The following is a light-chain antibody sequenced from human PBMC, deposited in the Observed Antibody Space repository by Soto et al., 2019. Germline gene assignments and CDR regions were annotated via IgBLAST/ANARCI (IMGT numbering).Light chain of an antibody. V-gene: IGKV3-15*01. Sequence: EIMMTQSPATLSVSPGESATLSCRASQSVRNNLAWYQHKPGQAPRLLIYYASTRATGIPTRFSGSGSGTEFTLTISSLQSEDFALYYCQQYNDWPPITFGQGKRLELK. J-gene: IGKJ5*01. CDR2: YAS. CDR3: QQYNDWPPIT. CDR1: QSVRNN.